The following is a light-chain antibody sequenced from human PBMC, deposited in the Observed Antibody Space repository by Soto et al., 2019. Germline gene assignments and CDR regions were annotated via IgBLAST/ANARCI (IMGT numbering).Light chain of an antibody. CDR1: SSDVGGYKY. CDR3: SSYTSSSTLVV. J-gene: IGLJ2*01. CDR2: EVS. V-gene: IGLV2-14*01. Sequence: QSALTQPASVSGSPGQSITISCTGTSSDVGGYKYVSWYQQHPGKAPKLMIYEVSNRPSGVSNRFSGSKSGNTASLTISGHQTEDEADYYCSSYTSSSTLVVFGGGTQLTVL.